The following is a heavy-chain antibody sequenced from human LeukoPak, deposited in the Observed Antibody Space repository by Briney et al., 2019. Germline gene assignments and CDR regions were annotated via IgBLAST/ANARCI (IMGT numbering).Heavy chain of an antibody. D-gene: IGHD2-21*02. CDR1: AFTVSSNY. CDR3: AKDGPTAIPSWFDP. CDR2: ISSSGGST. V-gene: IGHV3-23*01. J-gene: IGHJ5*02. Sequence: YPGGSLRLSCAASAFTVSSNYMNWVRQAPGRGLEWVSLISSSGGSTYYAGSVKGRFTISRDNSKSTLYLQMNSLRAEDTAIYYCAKDGPTAIPSWFDPWGQGTLVTVSS.